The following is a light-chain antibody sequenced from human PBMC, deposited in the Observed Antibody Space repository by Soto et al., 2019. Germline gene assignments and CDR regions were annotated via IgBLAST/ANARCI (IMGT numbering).Light chain of an antibody. Sequence: EIVMTQSPATLSVSPGERATLSCRASQSVGANLAWYQQKPGQAPRLLIYAASTSATGIPARFSGSVSGTEFTLTISSLQSEDVAVYYCQQYNNWRWTFGQGTKVDIK. V-gene: IGKV3-15*01. CDR1: QSVGAN. J-gene: IGKJ1*01. CDR2: AAS. CDR3: QQYNNWRWT.